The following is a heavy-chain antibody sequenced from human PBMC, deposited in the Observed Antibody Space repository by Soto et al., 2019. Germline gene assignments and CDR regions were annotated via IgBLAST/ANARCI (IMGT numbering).Heavy chain of an antibody. CDR2: TYYRSKWYS. Sequence: SQTLSLTCAISGDSVSSNSAAWNWIRQSPSRGLEWLGRTYYRSKWYSYYAASVRGRITINADTSKNQFSLHLNSVTPQDTAVYYCARGPSPLAYWGRGTVVIVSS. CDR3: ARGPSPLAY. CDR1: GDSVSSNSAA. V-gene: IGHV6-1*01. D-gene: IGHD6-6*01. J-gene: IGHJ4*02.